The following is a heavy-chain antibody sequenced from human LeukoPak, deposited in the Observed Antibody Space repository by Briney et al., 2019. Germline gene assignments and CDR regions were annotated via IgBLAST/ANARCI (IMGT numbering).Heavy chain of an antibody. V-gene: IGHV3-23*01. CDR2: ISGSGGST. CDR3: ASLPVATVDY. Sequence: GGSLRLSCAASGFTFSSYAMSWVRQAPGKGLEWVSAISGSGGSTYYADSVKGRFTISRDNAKNSLYLQMNSLRAEDTAVYYCASLPVATVDYWGQGTLVTVSS. J-gene: IGHJ4*02. CDR1: GFTFSSYA. D-gene: IGHD5/OR15-5a*01.